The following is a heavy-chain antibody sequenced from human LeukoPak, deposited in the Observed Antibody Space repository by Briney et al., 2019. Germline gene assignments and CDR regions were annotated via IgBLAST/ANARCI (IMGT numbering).Heavy chain of an antibody. D-gene: IGHD3-10*01. CDR3: ARVRLLWFGELFPLDY. V-gene: IGHV1-2*02. CDR2: INPNSGGT. J-gene: IGHJ4*02. Sequence: ASVKVSCKASGYTFTGYYMHWVRHAPGQGLELMGWINPNSGGTNYAQKFQGRVTMTRDTSISTAYMELSRLRSDDTAVYYCARVRLLWFGELFPLDYWGQGTLVTVSS. CDR1: GYTFTGYY.